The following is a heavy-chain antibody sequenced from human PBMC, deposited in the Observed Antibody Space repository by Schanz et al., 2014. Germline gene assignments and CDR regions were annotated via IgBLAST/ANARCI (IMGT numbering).Heavy chain of an antibody. Sequence: EVQLLESGGGLVQPGGSLRLSCAASGFTFSSYAMTWVRQAPGMGLEWVSSFNDGGVNKYYADSVKGRFTISSDNSKSTRYLQIIKLRAEDTAVYDCAKTLFPGGTQTFGNWGRGTLVTVSS. D-gene: IGHD2-8*02. CDR1: GFTFSSYA. CDR3: AKTLFPGGTQTFGN. J-gene: IGHJ4*02. CDR2: FNDGGVNK. V-gene: IGHV3-23*01.